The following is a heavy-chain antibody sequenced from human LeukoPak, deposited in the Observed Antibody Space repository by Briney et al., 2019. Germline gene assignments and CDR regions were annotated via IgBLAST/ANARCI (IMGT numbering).Heavy chain of an antibody. V-gene: IGHV3-23*01. CDR1: GFTFSSYA. D-gene: IGHD2-15*01. CDR2: ISGSGGST. CDR3: AKTYCSGGSCYWYFDL. Sequence: AGTLRLSCAASGFTFSSYALSWVRQAPGKGLEWVSAISGSGGSTYYADSVKGRFTISRDNSKNTLYLQMDSLRAEDTAVYYCAKTYCSGGSCYWYFDLWGRGTLVTVSS. J-gene: IGHJ2*01.